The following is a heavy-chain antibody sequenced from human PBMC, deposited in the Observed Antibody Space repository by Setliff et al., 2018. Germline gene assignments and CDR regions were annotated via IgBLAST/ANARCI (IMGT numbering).Heavy chain of an antibody. D-gene: IGHD3-10*01. V-gene: IGHV4-39*07. Sequence: PSETLSLTCNVSGGSVSSTSHYWGWIRQPPGKGMEWIGSVYYSGYTYYNPSLQSRVTISVDMSKNQFSLKLTSVTAADTAVYYCARADFTMIQGVLGLWGQGTLVTVSS. CDR2: VYYSGYT. CDR3: ARADFTMIQGVLGL. J-gene: IGHJ1*01. CDR1: GGSVSSTSHY.